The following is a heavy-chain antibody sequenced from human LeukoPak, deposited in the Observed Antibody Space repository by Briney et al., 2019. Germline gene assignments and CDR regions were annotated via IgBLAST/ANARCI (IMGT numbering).Heavy chain of an antibody. Sequence: TSETLSLTCAVYGGSFSSYYWSWIRQPPGKGLEWIGEINHSGSTNYNPSLKSRVTISVDTSKNQFSLKLSSVTAADTAVYYCAREGKYYYDSSGYFPYYWGQGTLVTVSS. J-gene: IGHJ4*02. CDR3: AREGKYYYDSSGYFPYY. D-gene: IGHD3-22*01. CDR1: GGSFSSYY. V-gene: IGHV4-34*01. CDR2: INHSGST.